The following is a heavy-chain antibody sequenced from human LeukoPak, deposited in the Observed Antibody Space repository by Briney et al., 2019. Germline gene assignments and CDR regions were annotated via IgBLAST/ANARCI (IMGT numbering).Heavy chain of an antibody. Sequence: GGSLRLSCAASGFTFSSYWMSWVRQAPGRGLEWVANIKKDGSETYYADSVKGRFTISRDNSKNTLYLQMNSLRAEDTAVYYCAKESIAVAGTGDAFDIWGQGTMVTVSS. CDR2: IKKDGSET. D-gene: IGHD6-19*01. V-gene: IGHV3-7*03. J-gene: IGHJ3*02. CDR3: AKESIAVAGTGDAFDI. CDR1: GFTFSSYW.